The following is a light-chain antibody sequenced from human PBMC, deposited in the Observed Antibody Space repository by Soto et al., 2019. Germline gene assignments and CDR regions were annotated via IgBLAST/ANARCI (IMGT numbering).Light chain of an antibody. CDR2: TAS. Sequence: DIPMTQSPSSLSASVGDRVTITCRASQGISHYLAWYQQKPGKVPKLLIYTASTLQPGVPSRFSGSGSGTDFTLTITSLQPEDVATYYCQKYNSAPRTFGQGTKVEIK. J-gene: IGKJ1*01. V-gene: IGKV1-27*01. CDR3: QKYNSAPRT. CDR1: QGISHY.